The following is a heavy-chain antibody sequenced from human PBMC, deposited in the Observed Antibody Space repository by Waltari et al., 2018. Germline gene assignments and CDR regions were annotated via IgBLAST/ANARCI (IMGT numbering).Heavy chain of an antibody. CDR3: ARGWLENSFDL. J-gene: IGHJ3*01. V-gene: IGHV3-48*02. D-gene: IGHD6-19*01. CDR2: IGAGGRPV. CDR1: GFKMKGFS. Sequence: ESGGTLAHAGTSLRLTCAASGFKMKGFSMDWVRQAPGKGPQWLSFIGAGGRPVYYEDSVRGRFTISRDDATNVVHLEMRDLREEDSATYYCARGWLENSFDLWGPGTTVTVSS.